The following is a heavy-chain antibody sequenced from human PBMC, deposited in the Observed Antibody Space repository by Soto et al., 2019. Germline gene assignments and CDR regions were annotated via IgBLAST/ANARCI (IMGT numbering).Heavy chain of an antibody. V-gene: IGHV3-23*01. CDR3: AKAVDSSGWRGTSYFDY. J-gene: IGHJ4*02. CDR2: ISGIAGST. Sequence: EVQLLESGGGLVQPGGSLRLSCAASGFTFSSYAMSWVRQAPGTGLEWVSAISGIAGSTYYADSVKVRFTISRDNSKNTLYLQMNSLRAEDTAVYYCAKAVDSSGWRGTSYFDYWGQVTLVTVSS. D-gene: IGHD6-19*01. CDR1: GFTFSSYA.